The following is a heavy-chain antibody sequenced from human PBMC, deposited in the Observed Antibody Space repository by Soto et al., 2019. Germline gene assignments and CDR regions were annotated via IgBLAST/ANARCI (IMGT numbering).Heavy chain of an antibody. CDR3: ARARGIVVVTANDWFDP. Sequence: SVKVSCKASGGTFSSYAISWVRQAPGQGLEWMGGIIPIFGTANYAQKFQGRVTITADESTSTAYMELSSLRSEDTAVYYCARARGIVVVTANDWFDPWGQGTLVTVSS. D-gene: IGHD2-21*02. J-gene: IGHJ5*02. V-gene: IGHV1-69*13. CDR2: IIPIFGTA. CDR1: GGTFSSYA.